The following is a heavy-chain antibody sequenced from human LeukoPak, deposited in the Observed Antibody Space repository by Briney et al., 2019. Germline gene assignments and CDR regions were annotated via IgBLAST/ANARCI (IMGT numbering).Heavy chain of an antibody. Sequence: ASVKVSCKASGGTFSSYAISWVRQAPGQGLEWMGRIIPILGIANYAQKFQGRVTITAGKSTSTAYMELSSLRSEDTAVYYCARCPTVNYYYYGMDVWGQGTTVTVSS. V-gene: IGHV1-69*04. D-gene: IGHD4-11*01. CDR2: IIPILGIA. J-gene: IGHJ6*02. CDR3: ARCPTVNYYYYGMDV. CDR1: GGTFSSYA.